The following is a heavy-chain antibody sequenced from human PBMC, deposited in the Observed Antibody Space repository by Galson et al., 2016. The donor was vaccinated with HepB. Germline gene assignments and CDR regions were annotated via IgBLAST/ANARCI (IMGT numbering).Heavy chain of an antibody. D-gene: IGHD3-16*01. J-gene: IGHJ1*01. Sequence: SLRLSCAASGFSFSNYEMNWVRQAPGKGLEWVAYISAGGETTYYADSVRGRFTISRDNARDSVFLQMTSLRVEDTARYYCARDAHGTGDLTTWGQGTLVSVSS. CDR1: GFSFSNYE. CDR2: ISAGGETT. CDR3: ARDAHGTGDLTT. V-gene: IGHV3-48*03.